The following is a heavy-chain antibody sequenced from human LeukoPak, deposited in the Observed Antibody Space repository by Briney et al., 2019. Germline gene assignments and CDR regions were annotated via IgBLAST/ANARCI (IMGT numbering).Heavy chain of an antibody. CDR1: GFTFSSYS. D-gene: IGHD1-26*01. Sequence: GGSLRLSCAASGFTFSSYSMNWVRQAPGKGLEWVSSISSSSSYIYYADSVKGRFTISRDNAKNSLCLQMNSLRAEDTAVYYCARDQVVGASSPYYFDYWGQGTLVTVSS. J-gene: IGHJ4*02. CDR3: ARDQVVGASSPYYFDY. CDR2: ISSSSSYI. V-gene: IGHV3-21*01.